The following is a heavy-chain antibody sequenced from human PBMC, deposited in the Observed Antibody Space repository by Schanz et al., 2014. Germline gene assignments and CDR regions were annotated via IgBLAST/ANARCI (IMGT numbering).Heavy chain of an antibody. J-gene: IGHJ4*02. CDR2: IKSDGSEK. Sequence: EVQVMESGGGLVQPGGSLRLSCGASGVGFSVWWMSWVRQAPGKGLEWVANIKSDGSEKYYVDTVKGRFTISRDNAKNALSLQRNRLRVDDTAVYYCVRGGEWDLHEFWGQGILVTVSS. D-gene: IGHD1-26*01. V-gene: IGHV3-7*01. CDR3: VRGGEWDLHEF. CDR1: GVGFSVWW.